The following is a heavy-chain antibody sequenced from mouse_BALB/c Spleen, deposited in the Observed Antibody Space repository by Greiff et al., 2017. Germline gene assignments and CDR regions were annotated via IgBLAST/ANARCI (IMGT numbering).Heavy chain of an antibody. J-gene: IGHJ2*01. D-gene: IGHD2-4*01. Sequence: VQLKESGPDLVKPSQSLSLTCTVTGYSITSGYSWHWIRQFPGNKLEWMGYIHYSGSTNYNPSLKSRISITRDTSKNQFFLQLNSVTTEDTATYYCARAKGYDYDGYYFDYWGQGTTLTVSS. CDR3: ARAKGYDYDGYYFDY. CDR2: IHYSGST. CDR1: GYSITSGYS. V-gene: IGHV3-1*02.